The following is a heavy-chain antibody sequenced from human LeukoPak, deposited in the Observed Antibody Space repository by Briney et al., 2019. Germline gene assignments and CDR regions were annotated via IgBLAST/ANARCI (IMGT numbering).Heavy chain of an antibody. D-gene: IGHD6-19*01. CDR3: ARGGSYSSGWYANWFDP. J-gene: IGHJ5*02. Sequence: ASVKVSCKASGYTFTSYTMNWVRQAPGQGLEWMGWINTNTGNPTYAQGFTGRFVFSLDTSVSTAYLQISSLKAEDTAVYYCARGGSYSSGWYANWFDPWGQGTLVTVSS. V-gene: IGHV7-4-1*02. CDR2: INTNTGNP. CDR1: GYTFTSYT.